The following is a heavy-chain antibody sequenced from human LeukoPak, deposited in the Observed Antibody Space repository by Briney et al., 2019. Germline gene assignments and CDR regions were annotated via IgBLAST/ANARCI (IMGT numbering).Heavy chain of an antibody. CDR3: ARSGPEVVPAATGMDV. V-gene: IGHV3-21*01. J-gene: IGHJ6*03. CDR1: GSTFSSYS. D-gene: IGHD2-2*01. CDR2: ISSSSSYI. Sequence: PGGSLRLSCAASGSTFSSYSMNWVRQAPGKGLEWVSSISSSSSYIYYADSVKGRFTISRDNAKNSLYLQMNSLRAEDTAVYYCARSGPEVVPAATGMDVWGKGTTVTVSS.